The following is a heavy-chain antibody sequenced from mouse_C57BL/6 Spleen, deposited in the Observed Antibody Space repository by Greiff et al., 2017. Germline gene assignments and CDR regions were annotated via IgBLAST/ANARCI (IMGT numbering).Heavy chain of an antibody. CDR2: INPGSGGT. D-gene: IGHD1-1*01. V-gene: IGHV1-54*01. CDR3: AGSSYPGYCDV. J-gene: IGHJ1*03. Sequence: QVQLQQSGAELVRPGTSVKVSCKASGYAFTNYLIEWVKQRPGQGLEWIGVINPGSGGTNYNEKFKGKATLTADKSSSTAYMQLSSLTSEDSAVYFCAGSSYPGYCDVWGTGTTVTVSS. CDR1: GYAFTNYL.